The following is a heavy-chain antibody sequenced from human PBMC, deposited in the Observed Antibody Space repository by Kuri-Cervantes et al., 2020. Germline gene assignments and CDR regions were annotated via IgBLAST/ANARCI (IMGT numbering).Heavy chain of an antibody. CDR3: AREGDFYDTTGYYEGFDF. V-gene: IGHV3-21*03. D-gene: IGHD3-22*01. CDR2: ISRTSRYI. J-gene: IGHJ4*02. CDR1: GFTFSDYY. Sequence: GESLKISCAASGFTFSDYYMSWVRQAPGKGLEWVSSISRTSRYIYYTESLKGRFTISRDNAKNSLFLEMNSLRAEDTAVYYCAREGDFYDTTGYYEGFDFWGQGTLVTVSS.